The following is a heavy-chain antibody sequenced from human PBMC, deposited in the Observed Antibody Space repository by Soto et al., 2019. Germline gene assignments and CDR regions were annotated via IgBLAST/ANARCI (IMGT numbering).Heavy chain of an antibody. CDR3: ARDPHGGYIFDS. CDR2: ISFDGANI. V-gene: IGHV3-30-3*01. D-gene: IGHD5-12*01. CDR1: GFLFRNYA. J-gene: IGHJ4*02. Sequence: QVQLVESGGGVVQPGTSLRLSCAASGFLFRNYAMHWVRQSPAKGLEWLAVISFDGANIFYAGAAKGRFTISRDNSKQTLYLQLDSLRPEDTGVYFCARDPHGGYIFDSWGQGTQVTLSS.